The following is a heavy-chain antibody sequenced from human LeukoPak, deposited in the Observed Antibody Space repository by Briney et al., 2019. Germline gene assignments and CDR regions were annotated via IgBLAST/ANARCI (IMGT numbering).Heavy chain of an antibody. V-gene: IGHV3-48*02. CDR3: ATGLQPPVLYGMDV. CDR2: ISSSSSTI. CDR1: GFTFSSYS. Sequence: SGGSLRLSCAASGFTFSSYSMNWVRQAPGKGLEWVSYISSSSSTIYYADSVKGRFTISRDNAKNSLYLQMNSLRDEDTDVYYCATGLQPPVLYGMDVWGQGTTVTVSS. J-gene: IGHJ6*02. D-gene: IGHD4-11*01.